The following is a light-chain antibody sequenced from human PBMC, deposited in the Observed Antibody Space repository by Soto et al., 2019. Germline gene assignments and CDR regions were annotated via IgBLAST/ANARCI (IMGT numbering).Light chain of an antibody. CDR3: QQYHNWPPIT. CDR2: GAS. V-gene: IGKV3D-15*01. Sequence: EIVLTQSPGTLSLSPGETATLSCRARQSISTNLAWYQQKLGQAPRLLIYGASTRATGIPARFSGSGSGTEFTLTISSLQSEDFAVYYCQQYHNWPPITFGQGTRLEIK. CDR1: QSISTN. J-gene: IGKJ5*01.